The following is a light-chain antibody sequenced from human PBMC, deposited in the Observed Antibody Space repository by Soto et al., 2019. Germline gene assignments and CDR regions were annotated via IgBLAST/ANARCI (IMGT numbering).Light chain of an antibody. J-gene: IGKJ5*01. CDR2: ATS. CDR3: QQVNSYPQT. V-gene: IGKV1-17*01. CDR1: QGIGND. Sequence: DIQMTQSPSSLSASVGDRVTITCRASQGIGNDLGWYQQKPGKAPKRLIYATSSLQSGVPSRYSCSGSGTEFTLTNRSLQPEDFATYYCQQVNSYPQTFGQGTRLEIK.